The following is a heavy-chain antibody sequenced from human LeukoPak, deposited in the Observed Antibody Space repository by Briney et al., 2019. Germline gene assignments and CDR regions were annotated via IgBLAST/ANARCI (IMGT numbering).Heavy chain of an antibody. CDR2: IKQDGSEK. V-gene: IGHV3-7*01. D-gene: IGHD3-22*01. Sequence: GGSLRLSCAASGLDFSNSWMSWVRQAPGKGLEWVANIKQDGSEKFYVDSVKGRFTIFRDNTKNSLYLQMNSLRAEDTAMYYCARKLHYYDSGDFGWFDPWGQGTLVTVSS. CDR3: ARKLHYYDSGDFGWFDP. CDR1: GLDFSNSW. J-gene: IGHJ5*02.